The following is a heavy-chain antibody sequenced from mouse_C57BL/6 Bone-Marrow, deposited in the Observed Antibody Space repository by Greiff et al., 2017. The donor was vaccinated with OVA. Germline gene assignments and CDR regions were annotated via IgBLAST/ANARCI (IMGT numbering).Heavy chain of an antibody. D-gene: IGHD2-5*01. CDR1: GFNIKDDY. V-gene: IGHV14-4*01. Sequence: EVHLVESGAELVRPGASVKLSCTASGFNIKDDYMHWVKQRPEQGLEWIGWIDPENGDTEYASKFQGKATITADTSSNTAYLQLSSLTSEDTAVYYCTTGSNSWYFDVWGTGTTVTVSS. CDR2: IDPENGDT. CDR3: TTGSNSWYFDV. J-gene: IGHJ1*03.